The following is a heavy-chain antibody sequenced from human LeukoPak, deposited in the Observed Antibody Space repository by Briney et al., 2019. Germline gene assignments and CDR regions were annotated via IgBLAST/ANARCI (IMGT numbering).Heavy chain of an antibody. CDR1: GFTFSNFW. Sequence: GGSLRLSCVASGFTFSNFWMHRVRQAPGKGLEWVANIKEDGDEKYYPDSVKGRFTISRDNAKNSLYLQMNSLRAEDTAVYYCARIRGGYWGQGTLVTVSS. CDR2: IKEDGDEK. D-gene: IGHD3-10*01. V-gene: IGHV3-7*01. CDR3: ARIRGGY. J-gene: IGHJ4*02.